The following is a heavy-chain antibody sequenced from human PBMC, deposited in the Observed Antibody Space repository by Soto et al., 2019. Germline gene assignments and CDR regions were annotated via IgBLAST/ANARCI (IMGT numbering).Heavy chain of an antibody. CDR3: AKVTAGTSMDV. CDR2: ISYDGSNK. CDR1: GFTFSSYG. D-gene: IGHD5-18*01. Sequence: GGSLRLSCAASGFTFSSYGMHWVRQAPGKGLEWVAVISYDGSNKYYADSVKGRFTISRDNSKNTPYLQMNSLRAEDTAVYYCAKVTAGTSMDVWGQGTTVTVSS. J-gene: IGHJ6*02. V-gene: IGHV3-30*18.